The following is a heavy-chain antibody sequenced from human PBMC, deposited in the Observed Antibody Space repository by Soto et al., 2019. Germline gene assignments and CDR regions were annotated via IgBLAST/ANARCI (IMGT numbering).Heavy chain of an antibody. D-gene: IGHD1-1*01. Sequence: GESLKISCKGSGYSFTSYCIGWVRQMPGKGLEWMGIIYPGDSDTRYSPSFQGQVTISADKSISTAYLQWSSLKASDTAMYYCARLSTTGTTLDMEYYYYYGMDVWGQGTTVTVSS. CDR2: IYPGDSDT. V-gene: IGHV5-51*01. CDR3: ARLSTTGTTLDMEYYYYYGMDV. CDR1: GYSFTSYC. J-gene: IGHJ6*02.